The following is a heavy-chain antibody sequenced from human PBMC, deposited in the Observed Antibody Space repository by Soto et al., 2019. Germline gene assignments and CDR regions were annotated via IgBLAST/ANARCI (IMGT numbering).Heavy chain of an antibody. J-gene: IGHJ6*02. CDR1: GYSFTSYW. D-gene: IGHD3-10*01. CDR2: IDPSDSYT. Sequence: GESLKISCKGSGYSFTSYWISWVRQMPGKGLEWMGRIDPSDSYTNYSPSFQGHVTISADKSISTAYLQWSSLKASDTAMYYCARYGSGTHYYYGMDVWGQGTTVTVSS. CDR3: ARYGSGTHYYYGMDV. V-gene: IGHV5-10-1*01.